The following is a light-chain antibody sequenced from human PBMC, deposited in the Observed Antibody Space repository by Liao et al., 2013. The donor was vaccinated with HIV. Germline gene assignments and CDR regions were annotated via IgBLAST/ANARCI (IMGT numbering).Light chain of an antibody. J-gene: IGLJ2*01. Sequence: SYELTQAPSVSVSPGQTASITCSGDNLGDKYVCWYQQKPGQSPVLVIYQDSRRSSGIPERFSGSNSGNTATLTISGTQPMDEADYYCQAWDSSTVVFGGGTKLTVL. V-gene: IGLV3-1*01. CDR1: NLGDKY. CDR3: QAWDSSTVV. CDR2: QDS.